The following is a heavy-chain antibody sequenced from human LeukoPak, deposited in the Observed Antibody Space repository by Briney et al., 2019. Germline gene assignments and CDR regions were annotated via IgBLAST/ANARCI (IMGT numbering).Heavy chain of an antibody. CDR2: IYSGGST. CDR3: ARTEGIVDY. J-gene: IGHJ4*02. Sequence: PGGSLRPSCAASGFTVSSNYMSWVRQAPGKGLEWVSVIYSGGSTYYADSVKGRLTISRDNSKNTLYLQMNSLRAEDTAVYYCARTEGIVDYWGQGTLVTVSS. CDR1: GFTVSSNY. D-gene: IGHD3-10*01. V-gene: IGHV3-53*01.